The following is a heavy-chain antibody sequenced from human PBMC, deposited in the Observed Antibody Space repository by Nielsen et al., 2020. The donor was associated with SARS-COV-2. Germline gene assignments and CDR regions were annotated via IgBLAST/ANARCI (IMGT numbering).Heavy chain of an antibody. D-gene: IGHD2-15*01. CDR1: GGSISSYY. CDR2: IYTSGST. V-gene: IGHV4-4*07. CDR3: ARDLWCSGGSCYPDYYYYYGMDV. Sequence: SETLSLTCTVSGGSISSYYWSWIRQPAGKGLEWIGRIYTSGSTNYNPSLKSRVTMSADTSKNQFSLKLSSVTAADTAVYYCARDLWCSGGSCYPDYYYYYGMDVWGQGTTVTVSS. J-gene: IGHJ6*02.